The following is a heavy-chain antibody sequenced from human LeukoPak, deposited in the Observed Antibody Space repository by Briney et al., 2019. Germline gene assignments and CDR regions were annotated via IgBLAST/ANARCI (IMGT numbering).Heavy chain of an antibody. Sequence: GGSLRLSCAASGFTFSNHAMSWVRQAPGTGLEYVSVISGSGDSTYYADSMKGRFTVSRDNSKNTLNLQMNSLGVEDTAIYYCARRPYETYYYYYYMDVWGKGTTVTVSS. D-gene: IGHD5-12*01. CDR2: ISGSGDST. V-gene: IGHV3-23*01. CDR1: GFTFSNHA. CDR3: ARRPYETYYYYYYMDV. J-gene: IGHJ6*03.